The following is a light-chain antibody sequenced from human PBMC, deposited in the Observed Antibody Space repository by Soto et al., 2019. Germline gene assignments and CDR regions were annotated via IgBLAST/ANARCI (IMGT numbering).Light chain of an antibody. CDR1: QSVSSW. CDR3: QQYKSDPYT. V-gene: IGKV1-5*01. J-gene: IGKJ2*01. Sequence: DIQMTQSPSTLSASVGDRVTITCRASQSVSSWLAWYQQKPGKAPKLVIYDASSSESGVPSRFSGSGSGTDFTLSISSLQPDDFATYYCQQYKSDPYTFGQGPSWRSN. CDR2: DAS.